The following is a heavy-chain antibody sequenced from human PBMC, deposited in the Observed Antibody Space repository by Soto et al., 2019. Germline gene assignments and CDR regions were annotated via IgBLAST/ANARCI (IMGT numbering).Heavy chain of an antibody. V-gene: IGHV1-69*12. CDR2: IIPIFGTA. CDR3: ARDGVLVGVVISYYYGMDV. Sequence: QVQLVQSGAEVKKPGSSVNVSCKASGGTFSSYAISWVRQAPGQGLEWVGGIIPIFGTANYAQKFQGRVTITADESMSTAYMELSSLRSEDTAVYYCARDGVLVGVVISYYYGMDVWGQGTTVTVSS. J-gene: IGHJ6*02. D-gene: IGHD3-3*01. CDR1: GGTFSSYA.